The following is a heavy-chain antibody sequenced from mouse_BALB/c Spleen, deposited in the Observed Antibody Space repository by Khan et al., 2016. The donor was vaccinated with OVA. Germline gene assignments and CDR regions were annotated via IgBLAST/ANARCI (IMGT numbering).Heavy chain of an antibody. CDR3: ARAGYGGFAY. J-gene: IGHJ3*01. V-gene: IGHV5-4*02. Sequence: EVELVESGGGLVKPGGSLKLSCAASGFTFSDYYMYWVRQTPEKRLEWVATISAGGSYTYYPDSVKGRFSISRDNAKNNLYQQMSSLKSEDTAMYYCARAGYGGFAYWGQGTLVTVSA. D-gene: IGHD1-1*02. CDR1: GFTFSDYY. CDR2: ISAGGSYT.